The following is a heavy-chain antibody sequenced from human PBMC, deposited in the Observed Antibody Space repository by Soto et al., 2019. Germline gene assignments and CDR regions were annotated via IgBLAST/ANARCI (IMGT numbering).Heavy chain of an antibody. D-gene: IGHD4-17*01. CDR3: ARGDYGGNSDDY. CDR2: IYYSGST. V-gene: IGHV4-59*12. CDR1: GGSIGGYY. Sequence: SGTLFLTCTVSGGSIGGYYVSWVRQPPGKGLEWIGYIYYSGSTNYNPSLKSRVIISVDTSKNQFSLKLSSVTAADTAVYYCARGDYGGNSDDYWGRGTLVTVSS. J-gene: IGHJ4*02.